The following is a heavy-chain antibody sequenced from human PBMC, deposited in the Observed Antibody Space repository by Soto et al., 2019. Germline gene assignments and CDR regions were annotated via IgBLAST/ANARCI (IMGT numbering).Heavy chain of an antibody. Sequence: GASVKVAGNASGGTFSSYAISWVRQAPGQGLEWMGGIIPIFGTANYAQKFQGRGTITADESTSTAYMELSSLRSEDTAVYHCAVGGYSSTEYYYDYWGQRTL. CDR2: IIPIFGTA. J-gene: IGHJ4*02. CDR1: GGTFSSYA. CDR3: AVGGYSSTEYYYDY. V-gene: IGHV1-69*13. D-gene: IGHD6-13*01.